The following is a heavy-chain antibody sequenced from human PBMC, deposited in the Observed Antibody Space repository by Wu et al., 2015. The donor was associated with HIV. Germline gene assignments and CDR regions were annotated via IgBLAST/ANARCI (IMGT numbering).Heavy chain of an antibody. CDR2: IIPMSDTT. CDR3: ARVVVAGIYFDY. J-gene: IGHJ4*02. Sequence: QVRLVQSGAEVKEPGSSVKVSCWASGGTFTEHVVSWVRQAPGQGLEWMARIIPMSDTTNYAQKFQDRVTMTTDTSTSTAYMELRSLRSDDTAVYYCARVVVAGIYFDYWGQGTLVTVSS. D-gene: IGHD6-19*01. CDR1: GGTFTEHV. V-gene: IGHV1-69*05.